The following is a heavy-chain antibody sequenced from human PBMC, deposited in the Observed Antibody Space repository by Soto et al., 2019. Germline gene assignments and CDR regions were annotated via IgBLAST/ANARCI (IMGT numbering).Heavy chain of an antibody. V-gene: IGHV1-45*02. D-gene: IGHD1-7*01. CDR3: ARSKLELGPLGH. CDR2: ITPFNGNT. J-gene: IGHJ4*02. Sequence: SVKVSCKASGYTFTYRYLHWVRQAPGQALEWMGWITPFNGNTNYAQKFQDRVTITRDRSMSTAYMELSSLRSEDTAMYYCARSKLELGPLGHWGQGTLVTVSS. CDR1: GYTFTYRY.